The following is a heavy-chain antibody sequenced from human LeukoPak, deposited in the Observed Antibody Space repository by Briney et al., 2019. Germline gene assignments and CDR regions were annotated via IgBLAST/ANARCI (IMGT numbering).Heavy chain of an antibody. CDR3: ARERRLRSLPDY. V-gene: IGHV3-33*01. Sequence: PGGSLRLSCAASGFTFSSYGMHWVRQAPGKGREWVAVIWYDGSNKYYADSVKGRFTISRDNSKNTLYLQMNSLRAEDTAVYYCARERRLRSLPDYWGQGTLVTVSS. J-gene: IGHJ4*02. CDR2: IWYDGSNK. D-gene: IGHD2/OR15-2a*01. CDR1: GFTFSSYG.